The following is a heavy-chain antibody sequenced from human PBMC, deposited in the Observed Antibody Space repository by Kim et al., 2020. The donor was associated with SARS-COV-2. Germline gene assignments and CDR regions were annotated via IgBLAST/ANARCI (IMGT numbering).Heavy chain of an antibody. CDR2: INYSGST. J-gene: IGHJ5*02. V-gene: IGHV4-34*01. Sequence: SETLSLTCAVYGGSFSGYYWSWIRLPPGKGLEWIGDINYSGSTNYNPSLKSRVTISVDTSKNQFSLKLSSVTAADTAVYYCPRRYSGSWYNGFDPWGQVT. D-gene: IGHD6-13*01. CDR3: PRRYSGSWYNGFDP. CDR1: GGSFSGYY.